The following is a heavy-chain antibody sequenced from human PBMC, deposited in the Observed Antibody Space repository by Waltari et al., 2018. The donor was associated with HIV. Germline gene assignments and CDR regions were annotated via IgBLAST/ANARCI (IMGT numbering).Heavy chain of an antibody. Sequence: QVQLVQSGAEVKKPGASVKVSCKASGYTFTSYAMHWVRQAPGQRLEWMGWINAGNGNTKYSQKFQGRVTITRDTSASTAYMELSSLRSEDTAVYYCARVKIVATIGAFDYWGQGTLVTVSS. V-gene: IGHV1-3*01. CDR3: ARVKIVATIGAFDY. J-gene: IGHJ4*02. D-gene: IGHD5-12*01. CDR2: INAGNGNT. CDR1: GYTFTSYA.